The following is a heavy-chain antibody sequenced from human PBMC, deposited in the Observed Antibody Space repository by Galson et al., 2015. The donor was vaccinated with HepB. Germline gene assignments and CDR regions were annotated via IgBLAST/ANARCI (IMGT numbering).Heavy chain of an antibody. Sequence: SCKVSGYTLTELSMHWVRQAPGKGLEWMGGFIPEDGETIYAQKFQGRVTMTEDTSTDTAYMELSSLRSEDTAVYYCATEGRGGCLEWLPHNWFEPWGQGTLVTVTS. D-gene: IGHD3-3*01. CDR2: FIPEDGET. J-gene: IGHJ5*02. CDR1: GYTLTELS. V-gene: IGHV1-24*01. CDR3: ATEGRGGCLEWLPHNWFEP.